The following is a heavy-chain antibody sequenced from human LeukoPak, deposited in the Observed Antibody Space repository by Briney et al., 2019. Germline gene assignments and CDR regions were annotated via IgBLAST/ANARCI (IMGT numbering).Heavy chain of an antibody. CDR2: IYTTGDT. CDR3: AREGMVGATRFDS. D-gene: IGHD1-26*01. Sequence: SETLSLTCTVSGGSISRTNYYWGWVRQPAGKGLEWIGRIYTTGDTTYNPSLRGRVTISIDTFKNQFSLKLSSVSAGDTAVYYCAREGMVGATRFDSWGQGALVTVSS. J-gene: IGHJ4*02. V-gene: IGHV4-61*02. CDR1: GGSISRTNYY.